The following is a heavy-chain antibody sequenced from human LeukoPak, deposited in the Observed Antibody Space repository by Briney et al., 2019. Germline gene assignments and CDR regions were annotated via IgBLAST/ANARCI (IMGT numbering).Heavy chain of an antibody. V-gene: IGHV1-3*01. D-gene: IGHD1-26*01. Sequence: GASVKVSCKTSGYTFTNYLIHWVRQAPGQSLEWLGWINGGNGNTRHSQRFPDRVTFTRDTSATTAYMELNSLTSDDTAVYYCARSGVGSTTSVADDYWGQGTLVTVS. CDR3: ARSGVGSTTSVADDY. J-gene: IGHJ4*02. CDR1: GYTFTNYL. CDR2: INGGNGNT.